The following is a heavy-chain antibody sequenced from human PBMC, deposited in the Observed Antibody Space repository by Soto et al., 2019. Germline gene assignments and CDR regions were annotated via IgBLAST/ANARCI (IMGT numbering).Heavy chain of an antibody. CDR3: AKDPYPRLTTLGEYFQH. Sequence: PGGSLRLSCAASGFTFSSYAMSWVRQAPGKGLEWVSAISGSGGSTYYADSVKGRFTIPRDNSKNTLYLQMNSLRAEDTAVYYCAKDPYPRLTTLGEYFQHWGQGTLVTVSS. D-gene: IGHD6-25*01. J-gene: IGHJ1*01. V-gene: IGHV3-23*01. CDR2: ISGSGGST. CDR1: GFTFSSYA.